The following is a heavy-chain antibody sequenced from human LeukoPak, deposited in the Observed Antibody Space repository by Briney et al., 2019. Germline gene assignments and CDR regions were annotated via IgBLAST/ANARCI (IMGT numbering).Heavy chain of an antibody. D-gene: IGHD6-13*01. J-gene: IGHJ4*02. CDR3: AREYAG. CDR2: INQDGSEK. Sequence: GGSLRLSCAASGFTFSSSWMNWVRQAPGKGLEWVANINQDGSEKYYVDSVKGRFTISRDNSKNTLYLQMNSLRAEDTAVYYCAREYAGWGQGTLVTVSS. CDR1: GFTFSSSW. V-gene: IGHV3-7*03.